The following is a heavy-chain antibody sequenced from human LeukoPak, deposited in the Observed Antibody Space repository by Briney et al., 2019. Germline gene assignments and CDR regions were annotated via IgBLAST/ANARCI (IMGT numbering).Heavy chain of an antibody. Sequence: SVKVSCKASGGTFSSYAISWVRQAPGQGLEWVGRIIPILGIANYAQKFQGRVTITADKSTSTAYMELSSLRSEDTAVYYCARDDTGIAAYYYYGMDVWGQGTTVTVSS. CDR2: IIPILGIA. D-gene: IGHD6-13*01. V-gene: IGHV1-69*04. J-gene: IGHJ6*02. CDR3: ARDDTGIAAYYYYGMDV. CDR1: GGTFSSYA.